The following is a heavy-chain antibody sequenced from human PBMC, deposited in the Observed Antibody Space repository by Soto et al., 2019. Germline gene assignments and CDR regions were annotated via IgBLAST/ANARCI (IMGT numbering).Heavy chain of an antibody. CDR3: ARGGIAAAGTLDY. J-gene: IGHJ4*02. CDR1: GFTFSSYS. CDR2: ISSSISYI. Sequence: EVQLVESGGGLVKPGGSLRLSCAASGFTFSSYSMNWVRQAPGKGLGWVSSISSSISYIYYADSVKGRFTISRDNAKNSLYLQRNSLRAEDTAVYYCARGGIAAAGTLDYWGQGTLVTVSS. V-gene: IGHV3-21*01. D-gene: IGHD6-13*01.